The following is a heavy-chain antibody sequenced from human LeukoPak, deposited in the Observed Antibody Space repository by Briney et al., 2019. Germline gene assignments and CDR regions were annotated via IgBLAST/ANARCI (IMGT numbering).Heavy chain of an antibody. V-gene: IGHV3-21*01. D-gene: IGHD3-3*01. CDR1: GFTFSTYN. CDR2: ISSGSSYI. J-gene: IGHJ4*02. CDR3: ARSELLAPLDYY. Sequence: PGGSLRLSCAASGFTFSTYNMNWVRQAPGKGLEWVSSISSGSSYIYYADSVKGRFTISRDNAKNSLYLQMNSLRAEDTAVYYCARSELLAPLDYYWGQGTLVTVSS.